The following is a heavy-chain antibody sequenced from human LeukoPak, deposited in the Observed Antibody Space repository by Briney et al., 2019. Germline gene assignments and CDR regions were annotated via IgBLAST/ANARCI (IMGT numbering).Heavy chain of an antibody. CDR2: ISNDGSRK. CDR1: GFAFSRHG. V-gene: IGHV3-30*03. Sequence: PGGSLRLSCAPSGFAFSRHGMHWVRQAPGKGLEWVAIISNDGSRKYYAHSVEGRFTISRDNSKNTLYLQMDSLRAEDTAVYYCARTLYCSSTSCSNYWGQGTLVTVSS. D-gene: IGHD2-2*01. J-gene: IGHJ4*02. CDR3: ARTLYCSSTSCSNY.